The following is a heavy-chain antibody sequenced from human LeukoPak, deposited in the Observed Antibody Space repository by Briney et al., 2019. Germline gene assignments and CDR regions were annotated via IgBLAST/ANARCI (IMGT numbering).Heavy chain of an antibody. CDR2: ISAYNGNT. CDR3: ARVTIWYYDILTGYSTEYYFDY. Sequence: ASVKVSCKASGYTFTGYYMHWVRQAPGQGLEWMGWISAYNGNTNYAQKLQGRVTMTTDTSTSTAYMELRSLRSDDTAVYYCARVTIWYYDILTGYSTEYYFDYWGQGTLVTVSS. V-gene: IGHV1-18*04. D-gene: IGHD3-9*01. J-gene: IGHJ4*02. CDR1: GYTFTGYY.